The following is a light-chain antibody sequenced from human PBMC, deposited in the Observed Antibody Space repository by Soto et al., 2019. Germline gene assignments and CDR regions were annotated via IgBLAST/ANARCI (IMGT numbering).Light chain of an antibody. J-gene: IGLJ2*01. CDR2: EGS. CDR1: SSDVGSYNL. V-gene: IGLV2-23*03. CDR3: CSYAGPSIFGVV. Sequence: QSALTQPASVSGSPGQSITISCTGTSSDVGSYNLVSWYQQHPGKAPKLMIYEGSKRPSGVSNRFSGSKSGNTASLTISGLQAEDEADYYCCSYAGPSIFGVVFGGGTKLTVL.